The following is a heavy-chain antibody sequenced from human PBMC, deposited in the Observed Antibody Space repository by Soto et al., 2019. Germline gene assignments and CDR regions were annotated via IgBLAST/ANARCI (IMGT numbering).Heavy chain of an antibody. CDR3: ARHPSHLKTGWLDP. J-gene: IGHJ5*02. CDR1: GFTFINYA. D-gene: IGHD7-27*01. V-gene: IGHV3-30-3*01. Sequence: QEQLVESGGGVVQPGRSLRLSCRVSGFTFINYAMHWVRQAPGKGLEWVALISGDGTNEYYADSVKGRFTISRDNSRNTLYLQMSSLRADDTAVYYCARHPSHLKTGWLDPWGQGTLVTVSS. CDR2: ISGDGTNE.